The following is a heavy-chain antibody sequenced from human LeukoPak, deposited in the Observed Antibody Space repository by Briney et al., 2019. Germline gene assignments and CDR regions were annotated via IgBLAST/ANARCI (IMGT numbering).Heavy chain of an antibody. Sequence: PGGSLRLSCAASGFTFSSYGMHWVRQAPGKGLEWVAVIWYDGSNKYYADSVKGRFTISRDNSKNTLYLQMNSLRAEDTAVYYCARVVERIAAAGPGLWGQGTLVTVSS. D-gene: IGHD6-13*01. V-gene: IGHV3-33*01. J-gene: IGHJ4*02. CDR2: IWYDGSNK. CDR3: ARVVERIAAAGPGL. CDR1: GFTFSSYG.